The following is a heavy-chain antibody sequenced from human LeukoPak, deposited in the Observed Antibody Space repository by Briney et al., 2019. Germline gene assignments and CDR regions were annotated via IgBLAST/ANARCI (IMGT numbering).Heavy chain of an antibody. CDR1: GGTFSSCA. CDR3: VRAAGWHYFDY. Sequence: AASAKVSCKASGGTFSSCAISWVRQAPGQGLEWMGGIIPIFGTANYAQKFQGRVTITADKSTSTAYMELSSLRSEDTAVYYCVRAAGWHYFDYWGLGTLVTVSS. V-gene: IGHV1-69*06. CDR2: IIPIFGTA. D-gene: IGHD6-13*01. J-gene: IGHJ4*02.